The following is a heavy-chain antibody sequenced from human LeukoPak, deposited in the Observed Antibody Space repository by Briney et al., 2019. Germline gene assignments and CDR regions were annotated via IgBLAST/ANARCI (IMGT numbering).Heavy chain of an antibody. CDR1: GGSISSGGYS. CDR3: ASDMTRRPWFSGAFDT. V-gene: IGHV4-30-2*01. Sequence: SQTLSLTCAVSGGSISSGGYSWSWIRQPPGKGREGIGYIYHSGSTYDNPSRKSRVTISVYRAKNQVSLKLSSVPAAAPAVYYCASDMTRRPWFSGAFDTSGPRTTVT. CDR2: IYHSGST. J-gene: IGHJ3*02. D-gene: IGHD3-10*01.